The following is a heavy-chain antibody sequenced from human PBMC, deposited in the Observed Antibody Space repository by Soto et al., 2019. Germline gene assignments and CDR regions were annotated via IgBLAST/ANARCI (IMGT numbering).Heavy chain of an antibody. J-gene: IGHJ4*02. Sequence: GGSLRLSCSASGFTFSAYTMHWVRQAPGKGLEYVSAISSNGGTTYYADSVKGRFTISRDNPKNTLYLQMNSLRAEDTAVYYCVKDGWEVLYFDYWGQGALVTVSS. V-gene: IGHV3-64D*08. D-gene: IGHD2-15*01. CDR1: GFTFSAYT. CDR3: VKDGWEVLYFDY. CDR2: ISSNGGTT.